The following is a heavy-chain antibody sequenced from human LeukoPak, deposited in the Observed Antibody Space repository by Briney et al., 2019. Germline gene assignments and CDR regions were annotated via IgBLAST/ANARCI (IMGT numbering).Heavy chain of an antibody. CDR3: ARAYYYDSSGPTDFDY. V-gene: IGHV1-18*01. J-gene: IGHJ4*02. D-gene: IGHD3-22*01. Sequence: ASVKVSCKASGYTFTSYGISWVRQAPGQGLEWMGWISAYNGNTNYAQKLQGRVTMTTGTSTSTAYMELRSLRSDDTAVYYCARAYYYDSSGPTDFDYWGQGTLVTVSS. CDR2: ISAYNGNT. CDR1: GYTFTSYG.